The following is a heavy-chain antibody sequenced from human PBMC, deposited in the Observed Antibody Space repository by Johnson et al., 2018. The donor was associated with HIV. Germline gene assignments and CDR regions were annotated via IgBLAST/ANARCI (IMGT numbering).Heavy chain of an antibody. D-gene: IGHD3-3*01. V-gene: IGHV3-66*01. CDR1: GITVGTNY. J-gene: IGHJ3*02. Sequence: MQLVESGGGLVQPGGSLRLSCAASGITVGTNYMSWVRQAPGKGLERVSVIFSVGDVYYADSVKGRFTISRDNSKNMVYLQMNSLRAEDTAVYYCARDKVLGYTFGSPRDGFDIWGQGTMVTVSS. CDR2: IFSVGDV. CDR3: ARDKVLGYTFGSPRDGFDI.